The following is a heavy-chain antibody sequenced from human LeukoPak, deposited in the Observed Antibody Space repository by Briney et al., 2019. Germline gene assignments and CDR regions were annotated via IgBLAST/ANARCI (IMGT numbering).Heavy chain of an antibody. V-gene: IGHV3-30*18. D-gene: IGHD1-26*01. J-gene: IGHJ4*02. CDR1: GFTFPNYR. CDR2: ISYDGSNK. CDR3: AKDLGDSGPTPDSDY. Sequence: PGGSLRLSCSTSGFTFPNYRMHWVRQAPGKGLEWVAVISYDGSNKYYADSVKGRFTISRDNSKNTLYLQMNSLRAEDTSVYYCAKDLGDSGPTPDSDYWGQGTLVTVSS.